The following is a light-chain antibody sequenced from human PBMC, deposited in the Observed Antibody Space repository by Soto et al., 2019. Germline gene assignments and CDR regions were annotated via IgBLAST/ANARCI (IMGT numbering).Light chain of an antibody. J-gene: IGKJ2*01. CDR2: AVS. CDR1: QSVSSSY. CDR3: QQYDIWPPYT. V-gene: IGKV3-15*01. Sequence: EIVLAQSPGTLSSSPGERATLSGRASQSVSSSYLAWYQQKPGQAPRLLIYAVSTRATGIPPRFSGGGSGTEFTVTISSLQSEDFAIYYCQQYDIWPPYTFGQGTKVDI.